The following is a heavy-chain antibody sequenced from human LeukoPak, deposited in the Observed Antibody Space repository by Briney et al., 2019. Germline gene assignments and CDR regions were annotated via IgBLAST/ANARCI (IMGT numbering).Heavy chain of an antibody. CDR2: MSQTGST. J-gene: IGHJ3*02. CDR3: ARRIAAAGTDAFDI. CDR1: GGSISSGGYY. V-gene: IGHV4-31*03. Sequence: TSETLSLTCTVSGGSISSGGYYWTWIRQPPGKGLEWIGYMSQTGSTYYNPSLKSRVTISVDTSKSQFSLKLTSVTAADTAVYYCARRIAAAGTDAFDIWGQGTMVTVSS. D-gene: IGHD6-13*01.